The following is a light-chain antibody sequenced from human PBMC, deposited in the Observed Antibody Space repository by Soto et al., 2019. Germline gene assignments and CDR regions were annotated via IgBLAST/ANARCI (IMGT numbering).Light chain of an antibody. CDR1: QSVNGR. CDR2: RTS. J-gene: IGKJ4*01. V-gene: IGKV3-15*01. Sequence: ENVLTQSPGTLSLSPGEIATLSCRASQSVNGRLAWYQQKPGQAPRLLMFRTSSRATGFPARFSGSGSGTEFNLTISSLQSEDFGVYYCQQYNNWPRATFGGGTKVDIK. CDR3: QQYNNWPRAT.